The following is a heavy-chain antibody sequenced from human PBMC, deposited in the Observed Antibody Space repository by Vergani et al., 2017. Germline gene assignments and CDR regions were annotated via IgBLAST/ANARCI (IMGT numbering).Heavy chain of an antibody. J-gene: IGHJ4*02. CDR2: IDPSDSYT. D-gene: IGHD3-22*01. CDR1: GYSFTSYW. Sequence: EVQLVQSGAEVKKPGESLRISCKGSGYSFTSYWISWVRQMPGKGLEWMGRIDPSDSYTNYSPSFQGHVTISADKSISTAYLQWSSLKASDTAMYYCAVGASGMGVVIYSLPDYWGQGTLVTVSS. CDR3: AVGASGMGVVIYSLPDY. V-gene: IGHV5-10-1*01.